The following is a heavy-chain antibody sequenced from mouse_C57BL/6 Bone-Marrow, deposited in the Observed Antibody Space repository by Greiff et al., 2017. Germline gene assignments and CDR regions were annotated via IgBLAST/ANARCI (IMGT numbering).Heavy chain of an antibody. Sequence: QVQLKQSGAELARPGASVKLSCKASGYTFTSYGISWVKQRTGQGLEWIGEIYPRSGNTYYNEKFKGKATLTADKSSSTAYMELRSLTSEDSAVYFCARAGSIYYDFVWGTGTTVTVSS. CDR1: GYTFTSYG. J-gene: IGHJ1*03. CDR2: IYPRSGNT. D-gene: IGHD2-4*01. V-gene: IGHV1-81*01. CDR3: ARAGSIYYDFV.